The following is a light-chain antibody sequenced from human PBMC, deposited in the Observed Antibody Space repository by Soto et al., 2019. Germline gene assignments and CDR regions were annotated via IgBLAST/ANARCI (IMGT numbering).Light chain of an antibody. CDR2: GAS. J-gene: IGKJ1*01. Sequence: EIVMTQSPATLSVSPGERATLSCRASQSVSSNLAWYQQKPGQAPRLLIYGASTRATGIPARCSGSGSGTDFTLTISSLQYEDFAVYYCQQYNNWPPWTFGQGTKVEIK. CDR3: QQYNNWPPWT. CDR1: QSVSSN. V-gene: IGKV3-15*01.